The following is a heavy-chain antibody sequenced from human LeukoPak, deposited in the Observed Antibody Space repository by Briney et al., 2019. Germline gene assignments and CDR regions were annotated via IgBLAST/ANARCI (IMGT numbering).Heavy chain of an antibody. V-gene: IGHV3-23*01. CDR2: ISGSGGST. CDR3: ANGGSVVVITGFDY. CDR1: GFTFSSYA. Sequence: GGSLRLSCAASGFTFSSYAMSWVRQAPGKGLEWVSAISGSGGSTYYADSVKGRFTISRDNSKNTLYLQMNSLRAEDTAVYYCANGGSVVVITGFDYWGQGTLVTVSS. J-gene: IGHJ4*02. D-gene: IGHD3-22*01.